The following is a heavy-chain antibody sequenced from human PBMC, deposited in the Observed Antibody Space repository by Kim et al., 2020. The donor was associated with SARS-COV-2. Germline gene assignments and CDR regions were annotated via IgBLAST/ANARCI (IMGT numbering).Heavy chain of an antibody. CDR2: IGSTSENI. Sequence: GGSLRLSCVASGFNFGTYAMLWVRQAPGKGLEWVSRIGSTSENIFYADSVKGRFTTSRDNSKNMVFLHLNSLRDEDKAIYYCVKGRSTVPGSKDLDYWGQGTLVTVSS. J-gene: IGHJ4*02. CDR1: GFNFGTYA. V-gene: IGHV3-23*01. CDR3: VKGRSTVPGSKDLDY. D-gene: IGHD6-19*01.